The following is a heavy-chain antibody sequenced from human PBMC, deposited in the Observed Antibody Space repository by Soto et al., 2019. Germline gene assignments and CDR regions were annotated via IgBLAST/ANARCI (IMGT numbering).Heavy chain of an antibody. Sequence: QVQLVQSGAEVEKPGASVKVSCKASGYTFTGYYVHWVRQAPGQGLEWMGWINPNSGVTSYGHKFQGRVTMTRDTSIGPAYMELSRRRYDDTAVYFCARGVEVGGREWGKGTLVTVSS. J-gene: IGHJ1*01. V-gene: IGHV1-2*02. D-gene: IGHD6-19*01. CDR2: INPNSGVT. CDR1: GYTFTGYY. CDR3: ARGVEVGGRE.